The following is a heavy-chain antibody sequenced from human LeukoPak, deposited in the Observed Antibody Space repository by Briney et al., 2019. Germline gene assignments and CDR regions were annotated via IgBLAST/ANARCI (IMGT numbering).Heavy chain of an antibody. CDR3: ARELVVRAGDYFDN. D-gene: IGHD2-2*01. CDR1: GFMVSRNY. V-gene: IGHV3-53*01. J-gene: IGHJ4*02. CDR2: MYTGGST. Sequence: PGGSLRLSCAASGFMVSRNYMSWVRQAPGKGLEWVSVMYTGGSTYYADSVKGRFTISRDNSKNTLYLQMNSLRVEDTAVYYCARELVVRAGDYFDNWGQGTPVTVSS.